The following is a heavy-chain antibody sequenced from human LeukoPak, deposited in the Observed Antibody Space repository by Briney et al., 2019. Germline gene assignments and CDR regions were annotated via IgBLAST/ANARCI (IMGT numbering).Heavy chain of an antibody. Sequence: SETLSLTCTVSGGSISSGGYYWSWIRQHPGKGLEWIGYIYYSGSTYYNPSLKSRVTISVDTSKNQFSPKLSSVTAADTAVYYCAREQCYYYGSGSPLGPWGQGTLVTVSS. D-gene: IGHD3-10*01. V-gene: IGHV4-31*03. J-gene: IGHJ5*02. CDR3: AREQCYYYGSGSPLGP. CDR2: IYYSGST. CDR1: GGSISSGGYY.